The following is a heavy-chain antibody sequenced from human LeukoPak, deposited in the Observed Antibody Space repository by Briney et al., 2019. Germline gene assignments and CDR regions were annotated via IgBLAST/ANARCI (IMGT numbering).Heavy chain of an antibody. CDR3: ARVGSGYDLYYFDY. CDR1: GYTFTGYY. CDR2: INPNSGGT. J-gene: IGHJ4*02. V-gene: IGHV1-2*02. Sequence: ASVKVSCKASGYTFTGYYMHWVRQAPGQGLEWMGWINPNSGGTNYAQKFQGRVTITADESTSTAYMELSSLRSEDTAVYYCARVGSGYDLYYFDYWGQGTLVTVSS. D-gene: IGHD5-12*01.